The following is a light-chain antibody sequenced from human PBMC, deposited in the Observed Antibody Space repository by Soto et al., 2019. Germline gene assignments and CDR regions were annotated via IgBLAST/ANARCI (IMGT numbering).Light chain of an antibody. J-gene: IGLJ3*02. V-gene: IGLV2-14*03. CDR1: SSDIGGYNY. CDR2: SVN. CDR3: SSYTINNTPEV. Sequence: QSALTQPASVSGSPGQSITISCTGTSSDIGGYNYVSWYQRHPGKAPILMISSVNIRPSGVSNRFSGSNSGNTASLTISGVQAEDEADYYCSSYTINNTPEVFGGGTKLTVL.